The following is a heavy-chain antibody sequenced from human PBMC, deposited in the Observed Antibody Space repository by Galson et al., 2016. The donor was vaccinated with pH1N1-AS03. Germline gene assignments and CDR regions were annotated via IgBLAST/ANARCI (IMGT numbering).Heavy chain of an antibody. CDR2: TFYRSEGWSV. Sequence: CPISGDSVSNDIAAWNWIRQSPSRGLEWLGMTFYRSEGWSVHYAPFLRSRIRISPDTSKNQISLQLNSVTPEDTAVYFCTRGNHLARGMDVWGQGTTVIVSS. CDR1: GDSVSNDIAA. CDR3: TRGNHLARGMDV. J-gene: IGHJ6*02. V-gene: IGHV6-1*01.